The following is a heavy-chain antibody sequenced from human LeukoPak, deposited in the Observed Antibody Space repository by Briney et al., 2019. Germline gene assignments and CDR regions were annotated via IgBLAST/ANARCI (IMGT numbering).Heavy chain of an antibody. Sequence: PGGSLRLSCAASGFSVINNYVTWVRQAPGKGLEWVSSISSSSSYIYYADSVKGRFTISRDNAKNSLYLQMNSLRAEDTAVYYCARGYSYLPDDAFDIWGQGTMVTVSS. CDR1: GFSVINNY. D-gene: IGHD5-18*01. V-gene: IGHV3-21*01. CDR2: ISSSSSYI. J-gene: IGHJ3*02. CDR3: ARGYSYLPDDAFDI.